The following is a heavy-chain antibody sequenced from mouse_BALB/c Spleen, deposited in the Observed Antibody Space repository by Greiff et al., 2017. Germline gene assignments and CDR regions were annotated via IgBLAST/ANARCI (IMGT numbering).Heavy chain of an antibody. CDR3: TRDQEGDFGAMDY. V-gene: IGHV5-6-4*01. CDR1: GFTFSSYT. Sequence: EVKVVESGGGLVKPGGSLKLSCAASGFTFSSYTMSWVRQTPEKRLEWVATISSGGSYTYYPDSVKGRFTISRDNAKNTLYLQMSSLKSEDTAMYYCTRDQEGDFGAMDYWGQGTSVTVSS. CDR2: ISSGGSYT. D-gene: IGHD3-2*02. J-gene: IGHJ4*01.